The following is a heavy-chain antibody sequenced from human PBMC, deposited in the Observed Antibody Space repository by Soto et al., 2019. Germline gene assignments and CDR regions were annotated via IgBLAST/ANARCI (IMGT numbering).Heavy chain of an antibody. D-gene: IGHD4-17*01. Sequence: ASVKVSCKVSGYTLTEFSIHWVRQAPGKGLEWMGGFDPEDGETIYAQKFQGRVTMTKDTSTSTAYMELRSLRSDDTAVYYCAREGDPDYGDYWFDPWGQGTLVTVSS. CDR1: GYTLTEFS. V-gene: IGHV1-24*01. J-gene: IGHJ5*02. CDR3: AREGDPDYGDYWFDP. CDR2: FDPEDGET.